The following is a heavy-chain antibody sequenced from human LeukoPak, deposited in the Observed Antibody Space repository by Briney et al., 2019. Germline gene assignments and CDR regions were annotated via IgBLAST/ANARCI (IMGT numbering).Heavy chain of an antibody. V-gene: IGHV3-23*01. J-gene: IGHJ6*02. CDR3: AKDLRVGTREGFLGYGRDV. Sequence: GGSLRLSCAASGFTFSSYAMSWVRQAPGKGLEWVSAISGSGGSTYYADSVKGRFTISRDNSKNTLYLQMNSLRAEDTAVYYCAKDLRVGTREGFLGYGRDVWGQGTTVTVSS. D-gene: IGHD2-8*01. CDR2: ISGSGGST. CDR1: GFTFSSYA.